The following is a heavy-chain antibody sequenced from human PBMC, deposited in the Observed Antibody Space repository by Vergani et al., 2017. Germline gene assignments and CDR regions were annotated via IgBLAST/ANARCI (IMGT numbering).Heavy chain of an antibody. CDR3: ARGYHFDNSGYRNVLDI. J-gene: IGHJ3*02. CDR2: INPKSGDT. D-gene: IGHD3-22*01. Sequence: QVQHVQSGAEVKKPGASMKVSCKTSGYIFTGYYMHWVRLAPGQGLEWMGGINPKSGDTKYAQKFQGRVTMTRDTSINTAYMERSRLRGDDTAVYYCARGYHFDNSGYRNVLDIWGQGTMVTVSA. CDR1: GYIFTGYY. V-gene: IGHV1-2*02.